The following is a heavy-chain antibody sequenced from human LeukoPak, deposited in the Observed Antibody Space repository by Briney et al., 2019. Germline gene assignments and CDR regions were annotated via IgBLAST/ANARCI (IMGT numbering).Heavy chain of an antibody. CDR1: GFTFSSYS. CDR3: AKPYCSGGSCYWFSAFDY. J-gene: IGHJ4*02. V-gene: IGHV3-48*04. D-gene: IGHD2-15*01. Sequence: RPGGSLRLSCAASGFTFSSYSMNWVRQAPGKGLEWVSYISSGSGTINYADSVKGRFTISRDNTKNSLFLQMNSLRAEDTAVYYCAKPYCSGGSCYWFSAFDYWGQGTLVTVSS. CDR2: ISSGSGTI.